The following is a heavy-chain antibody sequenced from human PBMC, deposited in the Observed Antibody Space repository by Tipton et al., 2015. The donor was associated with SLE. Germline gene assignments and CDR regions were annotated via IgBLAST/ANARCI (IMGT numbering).Heavy chain of an antibody. CDR3: AAYNSGSHAFHI. D-gene: IGHD6-19*01. CDR1: GYSLNNAYF. CDR2: LYHSGST. V-gene: IGHV4-38-2*01. Sequence: TLSLTCAVSGYSLNNAYFWGWIRQPPGEGLEWIGSLYHSGSTYYTPSLKSRVTISIDTSRSQFSLNLTSVTAADTAVYYCAAYNSGSHAFHIWGQGTMVTVSS. J-gene: IGHJ3*02.